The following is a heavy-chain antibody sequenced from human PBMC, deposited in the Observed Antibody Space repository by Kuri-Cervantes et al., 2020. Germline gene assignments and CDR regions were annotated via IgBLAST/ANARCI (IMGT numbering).Heavy chain of an antibody. Sequence: SETLSLTCAVSVYSISRGYYWGWVRQPPGKGLEWIGSMSHSGSTSYSPSLKSRVTISVDTSKNQFSLKLNSVTAADTAVYYCATSGDLFIVGATKGVDYWCQGTLVTVSS. CDR2: MSHSGST. J-gene: IGHJ4*02. D-gene: IGHD1-26*01. CDR3: ATSGDLFIVGATKGVDY. CDR1: VYSISRGYY. V-gene: IGHV4-38-2*01.